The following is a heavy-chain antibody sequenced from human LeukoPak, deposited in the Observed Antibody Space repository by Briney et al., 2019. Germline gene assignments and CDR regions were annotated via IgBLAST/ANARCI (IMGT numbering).Heavy chain of an antibody. V-gene: IGHV4-61*02. J-gene: IGHJ4*02. CDR3: ARDRHIATAGIGY. CDR2: IYTSGST. Sequence: TSQTLSLTCTVSGGSISSGSYYWSWIRQPAGKGLEWIGRIYTSGSTNYNPSLKSRVTISVDTSKNQFSLKLSSVTAADTAVYYCARDRHIATAGIGYWGQGTLVTVSS. CDR1: GGSISSGSYY. D-gene: IGHD6-13*01.